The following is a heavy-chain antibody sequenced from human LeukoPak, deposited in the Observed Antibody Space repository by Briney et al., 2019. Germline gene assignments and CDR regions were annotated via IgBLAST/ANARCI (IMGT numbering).Heavy chain of an antibody. V-gene: IGHV3-23*01. D-gene: IGHD1-14*01. J-gene: IGHJ4*02. Sequence: GGSLRLSCAASGFTFSSYAMSWVRQAPGKGLEWVSAISDSGSAYSADSVKGGFTISRDISKNTMYLQMNKLRAEDTAVYYCAKKDSGGTNRDLDYWGQGTLVTVSS. CDR2: ISDSGSA. CDR1: GFTFSSYA. CDR3: AKKDSGGTNRDLDY.